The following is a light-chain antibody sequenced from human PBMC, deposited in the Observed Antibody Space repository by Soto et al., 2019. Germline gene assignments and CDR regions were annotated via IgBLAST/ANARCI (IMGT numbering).Light chain of an antibody. CDR3: RSYAGSNNFVV. J-gene: IGLJ2*01. CDR1: SSDVGDYSY. CDR2: KVS. V-gene: IGLV2-8*01. Sequence: QSVLTQPPSASGSPGQSVTISCTGTSSDVGDYSYVSWYQQHPGKAPKLMIYKVSKRPSGVPDRFSGSKSGNTASLTVSGLQAEDEADYYCRSYAGSNNFVVFGGGTKLTVL.